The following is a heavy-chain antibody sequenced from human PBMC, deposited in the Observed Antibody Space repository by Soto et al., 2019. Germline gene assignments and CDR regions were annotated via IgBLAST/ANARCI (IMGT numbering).Heavy chain of an antibody. J-gene: IGHJ4*02. V-gene: IGHV3-30*18. CDR1: GFTFSSYG. Sequence: QVQLVESGGGVVQPGRSLRLSCAASGFTFSSYGMHWVRQAPGKGLEWVAVISYDGSIKYYADSVKGRFTISRDNSKNTLYLQMNSLRAEDTAVYYCAKESSSWYDEGYFDYWGQGTLVTVSS. CDR3: AKESSSWYDEGYFDY. CDR2: ISYDGSIK. D-gene: IGHD6-13*01.